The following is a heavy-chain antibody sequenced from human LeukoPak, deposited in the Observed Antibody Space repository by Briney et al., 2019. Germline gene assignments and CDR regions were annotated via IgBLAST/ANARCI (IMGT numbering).Heavy chain of an antibody. CDR3: ARGAGSGYFFYMDV. CDR2: INWNGGST. V-gene: IGHV3-20*04. D-gene: IGHD3-22*01. J-gene: IGHJ6*03. CDR1: GFTFDDHG. Sequence: RPGGSLRLSCAASGFTFDDHGMSWVRQVPGKGLEWVSGINWNGGSTGYADSVKGRFTISRDNAKNSLYLQMNSLGAEDTALYYCARGAGSGYFFYMDVWGKGTTVTVSS.